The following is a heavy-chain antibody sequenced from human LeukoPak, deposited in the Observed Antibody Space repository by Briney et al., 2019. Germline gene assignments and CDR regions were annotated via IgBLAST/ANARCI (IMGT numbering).Heavy chain of an antibody. J-gene: IGHJ4*02. D-gene: IGHD5-12*01. V-gene: IGHV4-34*01. CDR2: INHSGST. Sequence: SETLSLTCAVYGGSFSGYYWSWIRQPPGKWLEWIGEINHSGSTNYNPSLKSRVTISVDTSKNQFSLKLSSVTAADTAVYYCARGRGYSGYDYNWGQGTLVTVSS. CDR1: GGSFSGYY. CDR3: ARGRGYSGYDYN.